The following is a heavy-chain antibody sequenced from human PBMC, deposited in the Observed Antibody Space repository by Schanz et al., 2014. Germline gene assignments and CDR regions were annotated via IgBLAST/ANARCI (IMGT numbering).Heavy chain of an antibody. CDR3: ARIGGSVFDY. CDR1: GFTFDKYA. Sequence: EVQLVESGGGLVQPGKSLRLSCAASGFTFDKYAMHWVRQAPGKGLEWISYITYNGGTIYYADSVKGRFTISRDNSKNTLYLQMNSLRAEDTAVYYCARIGGSVFDYWAQGTLVTVSS. CDR2: ITYNGGTI. D-gene: IGHD3-10*01. J-gene: IGHJ4*02. V-gene: IGHV3-48*01.